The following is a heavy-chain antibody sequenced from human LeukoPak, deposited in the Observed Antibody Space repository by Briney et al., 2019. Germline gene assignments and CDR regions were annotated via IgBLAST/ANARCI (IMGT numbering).Heavy chain of an antibody. J-gene: IGHJ3*02. D-gene: IGHD4/OR15-4a*01. V-gene: IGHV3-53*01. CDR2: IYSGGST. CDR3: AKSKANSHSYDAFDI. CDR1: GFTVSSNY. Sequence: GGSLRLSCAASGFTVSSNYMSWVRQAPGKGLEWVSVIYSGGSTYYADSVKGRFTISRDNPKNTLYLQMNSLRAEDTAVYYCAKSKANSHSYDAFDIWGQGTMVTVSS.